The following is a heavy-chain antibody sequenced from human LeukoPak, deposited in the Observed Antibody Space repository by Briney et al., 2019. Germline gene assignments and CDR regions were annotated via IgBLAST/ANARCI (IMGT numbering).Heavy chain of an antibody. V-gene: IGHV4-59*01. CDR3: ARLTVPLRFDP. Sequence: SETLSLTCPVSGGSISSYYWSWIRQPPGKGLEWIRYIYYSGSTNYNPSLKSRVTISVDTSKNQSSLKLNSVSAADTAVYYCARLTVPLRFDPWGQGTLVTVSS. CDR2: IYYSGST. CDR1: GGSISSYY. D-gene: IGHD2-2*01. J-gene: IGHJ5*02.